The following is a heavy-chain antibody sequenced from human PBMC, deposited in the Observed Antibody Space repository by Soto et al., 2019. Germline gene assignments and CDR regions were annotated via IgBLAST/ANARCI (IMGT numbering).Heavy chain of an antibody. D-gene: IGHD4-17*01. Sequence: EVPLLESGGGLVQPGGSLRLSCAASGFTFSSFAMTWVRQAPGKGLEWVSSISGTGDRTYYAASVKGRFTISRDNSENTLSLHMNSLRADDTAMYHCAKDDNDGDPPTAFDLWGQGTMVAVSS. J-gene: IGHJ3*01. CDR3: AKDDNDGDPPTAFDL. V-gene: IGHV3-23*01. CDR1: GFTFSSFA. CDR2: ISGTGDRT.